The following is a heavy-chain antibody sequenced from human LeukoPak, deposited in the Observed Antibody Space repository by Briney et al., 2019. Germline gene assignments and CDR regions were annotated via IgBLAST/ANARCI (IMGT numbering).Heavy chain of an antibody. CDR1: GGTFSSYA. CDR2: ITTYNGNT. V-gene: IGHV1-18*01. CDR3: ARVVVAGRNHFDY. D-gene: IGHD2-15*01. Sequence: ASVKVSCKASGGTFSSYAISWVRQAPGQGLEWMGWITTYNGNTNSAQKFQGRVIMTTDTSTSTAFMELRSLTSDDTAMYYCARVVVAGRNHFDYWGQGTLVTVSS. J-gene: IGHJ4*02.